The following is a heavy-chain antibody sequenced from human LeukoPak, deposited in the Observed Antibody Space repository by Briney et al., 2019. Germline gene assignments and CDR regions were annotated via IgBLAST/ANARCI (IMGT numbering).Heavy chain of an antibody. CDR2: INPNSGGT. Sequence: ASVKVSCKASGYTFTGYYMHWVRQAPGQGLEWMGWINPNSGGTNYAQKFQGRVTMTRDTSISTAYMELSSLRSEDTAVYYCATAVVTQYLFDYWGQGALVTVSS. CDR1: GYTFTGYY. J-gene: IGHJ4*02. CDR3: ATAVVTQYLFDY. D-gene: IGHD4-23*01. V-gene: IGHV1-2*02.